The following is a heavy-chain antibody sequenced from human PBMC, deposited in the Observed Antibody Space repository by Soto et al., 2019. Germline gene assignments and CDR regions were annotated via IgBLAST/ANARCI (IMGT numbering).Heavy chain of an antibody. J-gene: IGHJ3*02. Sequence: EAQLLESGGAVVQPGGSLRLSCAASGFTFSSSAMTWVRQASGKGLEWVSAISGGGTVTYYTDSVKGRFTIARDNSKNTRYLQMNSLKAEDTAVYYCTSNTRGRQGSACDIWGQGTMVTVS. D-gene: IGHD2-2*01. CDR2: ISGGGTVT. CDR1: GFTFSSSA. V-gene: IGHV3-23*01. CDR3: TSNTRGRQGSACDI.